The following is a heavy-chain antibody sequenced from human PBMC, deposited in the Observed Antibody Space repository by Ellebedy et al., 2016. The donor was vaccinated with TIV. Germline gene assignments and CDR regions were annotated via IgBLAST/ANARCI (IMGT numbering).Heavy chain of an antibody. D-gene: IGHD3-10*01. CDR3: ARLGSQNYYYGMDV. Sequence: GGSLRLSXAASGFTFSTYSLNWVRQAPGKGLEWISYIRGGSTDITYADSVRGRFTISRDDAKNSLYLQMNSLRDEDTAVYYCARLGSQNYYYGMDVWGQGTTVTVSS. J-gene: IGHJ6*02. CDR2: IRGGSTDI. V-gene: IGHV3-48*02. CDR1: GFTFSTYS.